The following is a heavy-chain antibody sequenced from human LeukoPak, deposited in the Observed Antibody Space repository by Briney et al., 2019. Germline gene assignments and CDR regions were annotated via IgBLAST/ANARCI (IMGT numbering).Heavy chain of an antibody. CDR1: GFTFSNYG. Sequence: GGSLRLSCAASGFTFSNYGMHWVRQAPGKGLEWVAFIRYDGSNKYYADSVKGRSTISRDNSKNTLYLQMNSLRAEDTAVYYCAKDHSRSGSYPTSFDYWGQGTLVTASS. D-gene: IGHD3-10*01. CDR2: IRYDGSNK. J-gene: IGHJ4*02. V-gene: IGHV3-30*02. CDR3: AKDHSRSGSYPTSFDY.